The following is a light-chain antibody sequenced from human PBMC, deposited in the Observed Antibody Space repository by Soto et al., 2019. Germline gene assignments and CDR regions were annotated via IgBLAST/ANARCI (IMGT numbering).Light chain of an antibody. V-gene: IGKV3-11*01. J-gene: IGKJ5*01. CDR3: QQRHMWPIT. Sequence: EVVLTQSPVTLSLSPGERATLSCRASQSFRGLLAWYQQKPGQAPRLLIYDAYNRATGIPPRFSGSGSVTDFTLTISSLEPEDSAVYYFQQRHMWPITFGKGTRLEIK. CDR1: QSFRGL. CDR2: DAY.